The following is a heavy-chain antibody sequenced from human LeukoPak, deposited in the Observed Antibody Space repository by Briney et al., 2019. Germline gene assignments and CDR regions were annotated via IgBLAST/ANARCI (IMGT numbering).Heavy chain of an antibody. Sequence: ASAKVSCKASGYTFTSYGISWVRQAPGQGLEWMGWISASNGNTDHAQKFQGRVTMTTDTSTTTAYMELRSLRSDDTAVYYCARDTSYSWYDTFGDYWGQGTLVTVSS. V-gene: IGHV1-18*01. CDR1: GYTFTSYG. J-gene: IGHJ4*02. CDR3: ARDTSYSWYDTFGDY. D-gene: IGHD6-13*01. CDR2: ISASNGNT.